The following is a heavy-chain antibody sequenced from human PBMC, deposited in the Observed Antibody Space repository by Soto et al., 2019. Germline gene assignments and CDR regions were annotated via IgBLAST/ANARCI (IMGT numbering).Heavy chain of an antibody. CDR3: ARMGGYVYYAMDV. CDR2: IYYSRNT. V-gene: IGHV4-39*02. D-gene: IGHD1-26*01. Sequence: NPSETLSLTCTVSGGSISSNSYYWVWILQPPGKGLDGIMSIYYSRNTYYNPSLKIRITISVSTSKNPFSLKMSSVTAADTAVYYCARMGGYVYYAMDVWGQGTTVTVSS. J-gene: IGHJ6*02. CDR1: GGSISSNSYY.